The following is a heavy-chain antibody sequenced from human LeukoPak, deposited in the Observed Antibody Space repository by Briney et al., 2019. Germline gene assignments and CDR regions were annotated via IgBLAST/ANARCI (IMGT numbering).Heavy chain of an antibody. D-gene: IGHD3-10*01. CDR1: GFTFSSYD. J-gene: IGHJ4*02. CDR2: SSGSGSRI. V-gene: IGHV3-48*03. Sequence: VGALRLSCAASGFTFSSYDFNWLRPAPGRGRAWVSFSSGSGSRINYAHTVKGRFTISRDNAKNSLYLSMNSLRAEDTAVRYCSRGTQSPVSGYFDGWGQGTLVTASS. CDR3: SRGTQSPVSGYFDG.